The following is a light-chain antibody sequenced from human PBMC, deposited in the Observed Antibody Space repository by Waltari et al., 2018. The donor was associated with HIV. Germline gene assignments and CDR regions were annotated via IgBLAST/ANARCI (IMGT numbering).Light chain of an antibody. V-gene: IGLV2-14*03. CDR1: GSDIGGYNY. J-gene: IGLJ2*01. Sequence: QSALTQPASVSGSPGQSITISCTGTGSDIGGYNYVSWYQQQPGKAPKLLIYDVTDRRSGISDRFSGSKSGNTASLTISGLQAEDEADYYCSSYTISSTVVFGGGTKLTVL. CDR3: SSYTISSTVV. CDR2: DVT.